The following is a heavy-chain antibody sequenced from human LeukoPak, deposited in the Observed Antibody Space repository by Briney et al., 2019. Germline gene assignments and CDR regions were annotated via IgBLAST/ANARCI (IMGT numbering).Heavy chain of an antibody. V-gene: IGHV4-4*02. Sequence: PSETLSLTCAVSGGSISSSNWWSWVRQPPGKGLEWIAEIYHSGSTNYNPSLKSRVTISVDKSKNQFSLKLSPVTAADTAVYYCARNYGPGSKADAFDIWGQGTMVTVSS. CDR2: IYHSGST. CDR1: GGSISSSNW. J-gene: IGHJ3*02. D-gene: IGHD3-10*01. CDR3: ARNYGPGSKADAFDI.